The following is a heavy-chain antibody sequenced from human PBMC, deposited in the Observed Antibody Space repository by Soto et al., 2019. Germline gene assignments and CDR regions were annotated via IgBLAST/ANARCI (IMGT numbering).Heavy chain of an antibody. CDR1: GGSISSYY. V-gene: IGHV4-59*08. CDR3: ARHSYFYYYMDV. Sequence: SETLSLTCTVSGGSISSYYWSWIRQPPGKGLEWIGYIYYSGSTNYNPSLKSRVTISVDTSKNQFSLKLSSVTAADTAVYYCARHSYFYYYMDVWGKGTTVTVSS. J-gene: IGHJ6*03. CDR2: IYYSGST.